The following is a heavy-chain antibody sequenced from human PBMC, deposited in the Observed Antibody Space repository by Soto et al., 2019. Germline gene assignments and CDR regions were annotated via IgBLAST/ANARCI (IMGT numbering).Heavy chain of an antibody. V-gene: IGHV3-21*01. J-gene: IGHJ5*02. CDR1: GFTFSSYS. Sequence: EVQLVESGGGLVKPGGSLRLSCAASGFTFSSYSMNWVRQAPGKGLEWVSSISSSSSYIYYADSVKGRFTISRDNAKNSLYLQMNSLGAEDTAVYYCARDGGGGWFDPWGQGTLVTVSS. CDR2: ISSSSSYI. CDR3: ARDGGGGWFDP.